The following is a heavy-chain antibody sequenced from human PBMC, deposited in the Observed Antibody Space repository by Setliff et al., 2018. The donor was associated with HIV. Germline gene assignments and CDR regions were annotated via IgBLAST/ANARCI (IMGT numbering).Heavy chain of an antibody. CDR1: GYTFSDYY. J-gene: IGHJ6*04. V-gene: IGHV1-2*02. CDR3: ARGKGVGGVVITGGLDV. D-gene: IGHD3-10*01. Sequence: ASVKVSCKASGYTFSDYYMHWVRQAPGQGLEWMGWINPNSGGTNYAQKFQGRVNMTRDTSISTTYMELSRLRSDDTAVYYCARGKGVGGVVITGGLDVWGKGTTVTVSS. CDR2: INPNSGGT.